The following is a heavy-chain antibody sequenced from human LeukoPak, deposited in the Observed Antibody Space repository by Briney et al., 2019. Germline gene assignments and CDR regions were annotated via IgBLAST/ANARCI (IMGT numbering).Heavy chain of an antibody. J-gene: IGHJ4*02. CDR3: ARHLRGSGRLN. V-gene: IGHV4-59*08. Sequence: SETLSLTCTVSGGSISSYYWSWIRQPPGKGLEWIGYIYYSGSTNYNPSLKSRVTISVDTSKNQFSLKLSSVTAADTAVYYCARHLRGSGRLNWGQGTLVTVSS. CDR2: IYYSGST. CDR1: GGSISSYY. D-gene: IGHD3-10*01.